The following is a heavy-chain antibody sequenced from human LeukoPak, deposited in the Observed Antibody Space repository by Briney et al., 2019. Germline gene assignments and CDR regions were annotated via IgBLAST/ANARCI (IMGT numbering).Heavy chain of an antibody. CDR2: ISSSSSYI. D-gene: IGHD5-24*01. V-gene: IGHV3-21*01. Sequence: HPGGSLRLSCAASGFTFSSYSMNWVRQAPGKGLEWVSSISSSSSYIYYADSVKGRFTISRDNAKNSLYLQMNSLRAEDTAVYYCARADGYNFNYYYYMDVWGKGTTVTISS. J-gene: IGHJ6*03. CDR3: ARADGYNFNYYYYMDV. CDR1: GFTFSSYS.